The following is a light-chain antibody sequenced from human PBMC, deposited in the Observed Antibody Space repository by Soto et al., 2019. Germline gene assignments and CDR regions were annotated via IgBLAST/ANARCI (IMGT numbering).Light chain of an antibody. J-gene: IGKJ1*01. CDR2: KAS. V-gene: IGKV1-5*03. Sequence: DIQMTQSHSTLSGSVGDRVTITCRASQTISSWLAWYQQKPGKSAKLLIYKASTLKSGVPSRFSGSGSGTEFTLTISRLQPDDFATYYCQHYNIYAEAFGQGTKVDIK. CDR1: QTISSW. CDR3: QHYNIYAEA.